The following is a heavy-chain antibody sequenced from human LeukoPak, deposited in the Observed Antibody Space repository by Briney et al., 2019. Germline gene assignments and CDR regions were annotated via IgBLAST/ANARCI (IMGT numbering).Heavy chain of an antibody. J-gene: IGHJ4*02. CDR2: ISSSSSYI. Sequence: PGGSLRLSCAASGFTFSSYSMNWVRQAPGKGLEWVSSISSSSSYIYYADPVKGRFTISRDNAKNSLYLQMNSLRDEDTAVYYCAREYYGSGSNFDYWGQGTLVTVSS. CDR1: GFTFSSYS. D-gene: IGHD3-10*01. V-gene: IGHV3-21*01. CDR3: AREYYGSGSNFDY.